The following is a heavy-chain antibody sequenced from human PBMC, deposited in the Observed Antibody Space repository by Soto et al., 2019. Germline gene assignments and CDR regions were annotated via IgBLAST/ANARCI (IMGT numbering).Heavy chain of an antibody. CDR3: ARGSQPRIQLSYY. CDR2: IIPIFGTA. D-gene: IGHD5-18*01. J-gene: IGHJ4*02. V-gene: IGHV1-69*01. Sequence: QVQLVQSGAEVKKPGASGKVSCKASGGTFRSYAISWVRQAPGKGLEGMGGIIPIFGTANYAQKFQGRVTITADESTSTAYMELSSLRSEDTAVYYCARGSQPRIQLSYYWGQGTLVTVSS. CDR1: GGTFRSYA.